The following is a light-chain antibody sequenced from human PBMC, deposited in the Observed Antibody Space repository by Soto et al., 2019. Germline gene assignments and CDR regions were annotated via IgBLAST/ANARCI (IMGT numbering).Light chain of an antibody. CDR1: QSISSW. Sequence: DIQMTQSPATPSTTIGDRVTITCRASQSISSWLAWYQQKPGKAPKLLIYKASSLESGVPSRFSGSGSGTEFTLTISSLQPDDFATYYCQQYNSYPWTFGQGTK. CDR3: QQYNSYPWT. V-gene: IGKV1-5*03. J-gene: IGKJ1*01. CDR2: KAS.